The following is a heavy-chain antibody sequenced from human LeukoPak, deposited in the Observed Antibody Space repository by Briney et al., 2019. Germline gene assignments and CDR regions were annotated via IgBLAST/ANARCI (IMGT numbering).Heavy chain of an antibody. J-gene: IGHJ4*02. CDR3: ATVLVGSSGWYFDY. V-gene: IGHV3-23*01. D-gene: IGHD6-19*01. CDR2: ISGSGGST. CDR1: GFTFSSYA. Sequence: PGGSLTLSCAASGFTFSSYAMTWVRQAPGKGLEWVSTISGSGGSTYYADSVKGRLSISRDNSKNTLYLQMNSLRAEDTAVYYCATVLVGSSGWYFDYWGQGTLVTVSS.